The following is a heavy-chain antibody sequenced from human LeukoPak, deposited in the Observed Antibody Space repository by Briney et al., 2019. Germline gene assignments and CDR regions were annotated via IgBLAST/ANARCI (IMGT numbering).Heavy chain of an antibody. J-gene: IGHJ4*02. Sequence: ASVKVSCKASGYTFTSYDINWVRQATGQGLEWMGWMNPNSGNTGYAQKFQGRVTMTRDTSTSTVYMELSSLRSEDTAVYYCARDLNSEFGYWGQGTLVTVSS. CDR3: ARDLNSEFGY. CDR1: GYTFTSYD. V-gene: IGHV1-8*01. CDR2: MNPNSGNT.